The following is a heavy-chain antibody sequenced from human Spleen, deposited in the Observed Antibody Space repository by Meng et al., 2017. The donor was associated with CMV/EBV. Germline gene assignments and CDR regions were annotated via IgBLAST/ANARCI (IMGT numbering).Heavy chain of an antibody. J-gene: IGHJ4*02. CDR3: ARGYSGYDFDY. Sequence: GESLKISCAASGFTFSDSGVHWVRQAPGQGLEWMGWINPNSGGTNYAQKFQGRVTMTRDTSISTAYMELSRLRSDDTAVYYCARGYSGYDFDYWGQGTLVTVSS. CDR1: GFTFSDSG. D-gene: IGHD5-12*01. CDR2: INPNSGGT. V-gene: IGHV1-2*02.